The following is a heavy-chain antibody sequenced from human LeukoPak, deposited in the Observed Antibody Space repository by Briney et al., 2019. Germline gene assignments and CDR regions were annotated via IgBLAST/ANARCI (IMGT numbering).Heavy chain of an antibody. CDR2: IYYSGST. J-gene: IGHJ3*02. V-gene: IGHV4-59*08. CDR1: GGSISSCH. D-gene: IGHD3-22*01. CDR3: ARYGYYDSSDEVMYAFDI. Sequence: SETLSLTCTVSGGSISSCHWSWIRQPPGKGLEWIGYIYYSGSTNYNPSLKSRVTISVDTSKNQFSLKLSSVTAADTAVYYCARYGYYDSSDEVMYAFDIWGQGTMVTVSS.